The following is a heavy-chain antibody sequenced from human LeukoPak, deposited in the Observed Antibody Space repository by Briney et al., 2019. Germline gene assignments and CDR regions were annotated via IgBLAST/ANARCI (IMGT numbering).Heavy chain of an antibody. Sequence: PSETLSLTCTVSGGSISSPTYYWAWIRHPPGQELELIKTIHYSGSTYDNPSLKSRFNMSVDTSKNQFFLKLSSVTAADTAVYYCARLGGYHDPPDYWGQGTLVTVSS. J-gene: IGHJ4*02. CDR3: ARLGGYHDPPDY. D-gene: IGHD3-16*02. CDR1: GGSISSPTYY. V-gene: IGHV4-39*01. CDR2: IHYSGST.